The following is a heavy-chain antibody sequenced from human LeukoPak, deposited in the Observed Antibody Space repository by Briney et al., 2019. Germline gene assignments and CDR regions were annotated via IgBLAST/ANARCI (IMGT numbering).Heavy chain of an antibody. V-gene: IGHV3-11*01. D-gene: IGHD4-17*01. J-gene: IGHJ3*02. Sequence: GGSLRLSCAASGFTFSDYYMSWIRQAPGKGPEWVSYISSSGSTIYYADSVKGRFTISRDNAKNSLYRQMNSLRAEDTAVYYCARDPNGDYIGTFDMWGRGTMVSVSS. CDR2: ISSSGSTI. CDR1: GFTFSDYY. CDR3: ARDPNGDYIGTFDM.